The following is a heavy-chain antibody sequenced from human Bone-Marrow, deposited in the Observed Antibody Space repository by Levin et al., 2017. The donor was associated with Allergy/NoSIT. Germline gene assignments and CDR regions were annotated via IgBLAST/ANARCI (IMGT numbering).Heavy chain of an antibody. CDR2: IKSKTDAGTA. J-gene: IGHJ6*02. V-gene: IGHV3-15*01. CDR1: GFTFADAW. Sequence: PGGSLRLSCAGSGFTFADAWMSWVRQAPGKGLEWIGRIKSKTDAGTADYAAPVRGRFNISRDDSKNTLYLQMNSVKTEDTAVYYCTTDRPYCSGGRCYSYYYGMDVWGQGTTVTVSS. CDR3: TTDRPYCSGGRCYSYYYGMDV. D-gene: IGHD2-15*01.